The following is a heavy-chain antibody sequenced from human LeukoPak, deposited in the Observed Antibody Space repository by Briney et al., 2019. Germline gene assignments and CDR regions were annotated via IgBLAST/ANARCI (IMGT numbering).Heavy chain of an antibody. J-gene: IGHJ5*02. CDR1: GGSISSYY. D-gene: IGHD1-7*01. V-gene: IGHV4-59*01. CDR2: FYYSGST. Sequence: PSETLSLTCTVSGGSISSYYWSWIRQPPGKGLEWIGYFYYSGSTNYNPSLESRVTISVDTSKNTFSLRLSSVTAADTAVYYCARDISYKWNYMAKGWFDPWGQGTLVTVSS. CDR3: ARDISYKWNYMAKGWFDP.